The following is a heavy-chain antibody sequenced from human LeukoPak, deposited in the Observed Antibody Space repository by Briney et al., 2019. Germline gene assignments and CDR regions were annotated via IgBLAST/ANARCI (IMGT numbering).Heavy chain of an antibody. J-gene: IGHJ4*02. V-gene: IGHV4-4*02. Sequence: GSLRLSCAASGFTFNSFAMSWVRQAPGKGLEWIGEVHLSGASNYNPSLKSRVSMSIDKSRNHLSLELTSVTAADTAIYYCARESGAFSPFGFWGQGTLVTVSS. CDR3: ARESGAFSPFGF. D-gene: IGHD1-26*01. CDR1: GFTFNSFAM. CDR2: VHLSGAS.